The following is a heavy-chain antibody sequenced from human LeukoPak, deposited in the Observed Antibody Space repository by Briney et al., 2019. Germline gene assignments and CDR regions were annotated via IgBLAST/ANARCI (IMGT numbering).Heavy chain of an antibody. J-gene: IGHJ4*02. D-gene: IGHD3-10*01. Sequence: SETLSLTCAVYGGSFSGYYWSWIRQPPGKGLEWIGEINHSGSTNYNPSLKSRVTISVDTSKNQFSLKLSSVTAADTAVYYCAGRYGSNRDYWGQGTLVTVSS. V-gene: IGHV4-34*01. CDR3: AGRYGSNRDY. CDR2: INHSGST. CDR1: GGSFSGYY.